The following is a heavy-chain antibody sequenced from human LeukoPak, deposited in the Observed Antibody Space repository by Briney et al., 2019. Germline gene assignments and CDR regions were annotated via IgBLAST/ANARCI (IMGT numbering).Heavy chain of an antibody. J-gene: IGHJ3*02. V-gene: IGHV3-48*04. Sequence: GGSLRLSCAASGFTFSSYSMNWVRQAPGKGLEWVSYISSSSSTIYYADSVKGRFTISRDNAKNSLYLQMNSLRAEDTAVYYCARDDQWELRGAFDIWGQGTMVTVSS. CDR1: GFTFSSYS. CDR3: ARDDQWELRGAFDI. CDR2: ISSSSSTI. D-gene: IGHD1-26*01.